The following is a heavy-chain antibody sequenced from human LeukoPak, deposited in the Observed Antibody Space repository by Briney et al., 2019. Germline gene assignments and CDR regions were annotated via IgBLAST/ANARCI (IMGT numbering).Heavy chain of an antibody. D-gene: IGHD3-3*01. CDR3: ARIEGQGVITIFGVVNYSDY. Sequence: GGSLRLSCAASGFTFSSYWMSWVRQAPGKGLEWVANIKQDGSEKYYVDSVKGRFTISRDNAKNSLYLQMNSLRAEDTAVYYCARIEGQGVITIFGVVNYSDYWGQGTLVTVSS. CDR2: IKQDGSEK. J-gene: IGHJ4*02. V-gene: IGHV3-7*01. CDR1: GFTFSSYW.